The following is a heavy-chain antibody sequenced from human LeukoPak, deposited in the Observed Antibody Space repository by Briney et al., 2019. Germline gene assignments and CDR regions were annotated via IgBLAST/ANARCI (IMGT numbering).Heavy chain of an antibody. CDR3: ATGPSGSGYSDY. D-gene: IGHD3-22*01. J-gene: IGHJ4*02. CDR2: ISTDNGDT. CDR1: GYTFTTYG. V-gene: IGHV1-18*01. Sequence: ASVKVSCKSSGYTFTTYGITWVRQAPGQGLEWMGWISTDNGDTNYAQKLQGRVTMTEDTSTDTAYMELSSLRSEDTAVYYCATGPSGSGYSDYWGQGTLVTVSS.